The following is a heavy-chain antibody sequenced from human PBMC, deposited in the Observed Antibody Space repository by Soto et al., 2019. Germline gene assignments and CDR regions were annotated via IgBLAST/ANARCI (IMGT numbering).Heavy chain of an antibody. Sequence: GASVKVSCKTSGYIFTSYGIGWARQAPGQGLEWMGWINTYNSKTNYAQNLQGRVTLTTDTSTSTAYMELRSLRSNDTAIYYCAMVDVYVTPSPQDVWGQGTTVTVSS. CDR3: AMVDVYVTPSPQDV. CDR1: GYIFTSYG. V-gene: IGHV1-18*01. D-gene: IGHD3-16*01. J-gene: IGHJ6*02. CDR2: INTYNSKT.